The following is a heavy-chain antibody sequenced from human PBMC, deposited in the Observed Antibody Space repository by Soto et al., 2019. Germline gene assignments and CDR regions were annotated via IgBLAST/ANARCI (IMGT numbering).Heavy chain of an antibody. CDR3: ARGDYDVLTGHYPLDY. D-gene: IGHD3-9*01. CDR1: GYTLTSYY. V-gene: IGHV1-46*01. J-gene: IGHJ4*02. CDR2: INPSGGST. Sequence: GASVKVSCKASGYTLTSYYMHWVRQAPGQRLAWMGIINPSGGSTSYAQNYQGRITMTTDTSTTIVYMELSSLRSEDTAVYFCARGDYDVLTGHYPLDYWGQGTLVTVSS.